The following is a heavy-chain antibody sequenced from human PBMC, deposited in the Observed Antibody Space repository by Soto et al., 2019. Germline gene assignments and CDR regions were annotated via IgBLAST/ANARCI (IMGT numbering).Heavy chain of an antibody. D-gene: IGHD6-13*01. J-gene: IGHJ6*02. CDR1: GGTFSSYA. Sequence: QVQLVQSGAEVKKPGSSVKVSCKASGGTFSSYAISWVRQAPGQGLEWMGGIIPIFGTANYAQKSQGRVTITADKSTSTAYMELSSLRSEDTAVYYCAGIAAAGGKTYYYYYYGMDVWGQGTTVTVSS. V-gene: IGHV1-69*06. CDR3: AGIAAAGGKTYYYYYYGMDV. CDR2: IIPIFGTA.